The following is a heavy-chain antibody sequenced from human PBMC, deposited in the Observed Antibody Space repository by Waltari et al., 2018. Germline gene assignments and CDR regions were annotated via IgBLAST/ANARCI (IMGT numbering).Heavy chain of an antibody. V-gene: IGHV3-53*02. CDR2: IYSGGST. J-gene: IGHJ3*02. CDR1: GFTVSSNY. Sequence: EVQLVETGGGLIQPGGSLRLSCAASGFTVSSNYMSWVRQAPGKGLEWVSVIYSGGSTYYAYSVKGRFTISRDNSKNTLYLQMNSLRAEDTAVYYCARELMRDDAFDIWGQGTMVTVSS. CDR3: ARELMRDDAFDI.